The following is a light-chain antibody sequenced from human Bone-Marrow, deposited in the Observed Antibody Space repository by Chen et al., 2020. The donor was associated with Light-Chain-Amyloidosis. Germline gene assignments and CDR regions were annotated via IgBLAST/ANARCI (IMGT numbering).Light chain of an antibody. CDR1: NSNVGAGYE. V-gene: IGLV1-40*01. CDR2: GNN. J-gene: IGLJ3*02. CDR3: QAYDTSLGGWV. Sequence: QSVLTQPPSVSGAPGQRVTISCTGSNSNVGAGYEIHWDQPLPGTAPKLLIYGNNHRPSGVPDRFSGSKSGTSASLAITGLRAEDEADYYCQAYDTSLGGWVFGGGTKLTVL.